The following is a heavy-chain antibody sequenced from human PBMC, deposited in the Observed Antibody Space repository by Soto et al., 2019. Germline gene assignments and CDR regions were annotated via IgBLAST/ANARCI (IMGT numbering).Heavy chain of an antibody. CDR2: INHSGST. CDR3: AQAMEGNPDFDY. J-gene: IGHJ4*02. V-gene: IGHV4-34*01. Sequence: SETLSLTCAVYGGSFSGYYWSWIRQPPGKGLEWIGEINHSGSTNYNPSLKSRVTISVDTSKNQFSLKLSSVTAADTAVYYCAQAMEGNPDFDYWGQATLVTVSS. CDR1: GGSFSGYY. D-gene: IGHD1-1*01.